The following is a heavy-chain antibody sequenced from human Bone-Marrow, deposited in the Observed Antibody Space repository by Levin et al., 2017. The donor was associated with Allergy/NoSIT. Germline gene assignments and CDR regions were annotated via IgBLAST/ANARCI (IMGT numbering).Heavy chain of an antibody. Sequence: GGSLRLSCAASGFTFSSYDMHWVRQAPGKGLEWVAVISYDGSNKYYADSVKGRFTISRDNSKNTLDLQMNSLRAEDTAVYYCAKDGNYYGSGSYLGSWGQGTLVTVSS. CDR3: AKDGNYYGSGSYLGS. CDR1: GFTFSSYD. J-gene: IGHJ5*02. D-gene: IGHD3-10*01. V-gene: IGHV3-30*18. CDR2: ISYDGSNK.